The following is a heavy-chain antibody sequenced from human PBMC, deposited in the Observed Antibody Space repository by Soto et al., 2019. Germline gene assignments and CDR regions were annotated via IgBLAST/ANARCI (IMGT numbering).Heavy chain of an antibody. J-gene: IGHJ5*02. Sequence: GGSLRLSCAASVLTFSSYAVSWVRQAPGKGLEWVSAISGSGGSTYYADSVKGRFTISRDNSKNTLYLQMNSLRAEDTAVYYCEKDGDCSSTSCYPAANWFDPWGEGTLFTISS. CDR2: ISGSGGST. D-gene: IGHD2-2*03. V-gene: IGHV3-23*01. CDR3: EKDGDCSSTSCYPAANWFDP. CDR1: VLTFSSYA.